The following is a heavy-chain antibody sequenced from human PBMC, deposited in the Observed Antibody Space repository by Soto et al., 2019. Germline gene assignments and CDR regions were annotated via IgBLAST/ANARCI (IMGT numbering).Heavy chain of an antibody. CDR3: ARHSARGNFGVVTPYYFDY. J-gene: IGHJ4*02. Sequence: PSETLSLTCTVSGGSISSSSYYWGWIRQPPGKGLEWIGSIYYSGSTYYNPSLKSRVTISVDTSKNQFSLKLSSVTAADTAVYYCARHSARGNFGVVTPYYFDYWCQGTLVTVSS. CDR1: GGSISSSSYY. CDR2: IYYSGST. D-gene: IGHD3-3*01. V-gene: IGHV4-39*01.